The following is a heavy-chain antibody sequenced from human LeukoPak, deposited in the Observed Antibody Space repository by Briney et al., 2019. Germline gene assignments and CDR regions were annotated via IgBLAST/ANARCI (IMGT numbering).Heavy chain of an antibody. V-gene: IGHV3-23*01. J-gene: IGHJ6*03. CDR3: ARAFGDFWSGYYPSYYNYYMDV. CDR2: ISSSGGYT. Sequence: GGSLRLSCAASGFIFSTYAMSWVRQAPGKGLEWVSAISSSGGYTYYADSVKGRFTISRDNAKDTLYLQMHSLRADDTAVYYCARAFGDFWSGYYPSYYNYYMDVWGKGTTVTVSS. D-gene: IGHD3-3*01. CDR1: GFIFSTYA.